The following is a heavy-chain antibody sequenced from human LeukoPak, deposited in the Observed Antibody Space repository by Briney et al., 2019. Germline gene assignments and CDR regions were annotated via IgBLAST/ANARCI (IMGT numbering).Heavy chain of an antibody. CDR1: GGSFSGYY. V-gene: IGHV4-34*01. CDR2: TNHSGST. CDR3: APYSSSWYWFDP. D-gene: IGHD6-13*01. Sequence: SETLSLTCAVYGGSFSGYYWSWIRQPPGKGLEWIGETNHSGSTNYNPSLKSRVTISVDTSKNQFSLKLSSVTAADTAVYYCAPYSSSWYWFDPWGQGTLVTVSS. J-gene: IGHJ5*02.